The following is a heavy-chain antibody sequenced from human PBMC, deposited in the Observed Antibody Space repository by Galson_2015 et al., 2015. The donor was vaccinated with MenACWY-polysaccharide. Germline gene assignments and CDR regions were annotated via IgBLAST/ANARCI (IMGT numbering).Heavy chain of an antibody. D-gene: IGHD4-11*01. V-gene: IGHV5-51*03. CDR1: GSSFTSYW. CDR3: TRCYSYYRPDY. J-gene: IGHJ4*02. CDR2: LFIDDSDT. Sequence: QSGAVVKKPGESLQISCKGSGSSFTSYWIGWVRQTPGKGLEWMAILFIDDSDTRYSPSFQGQGTIPAEQSLSTAYLQWRSLKAWYSAMYYCTRCYSYYRPDYLGRGTLVTVSS.